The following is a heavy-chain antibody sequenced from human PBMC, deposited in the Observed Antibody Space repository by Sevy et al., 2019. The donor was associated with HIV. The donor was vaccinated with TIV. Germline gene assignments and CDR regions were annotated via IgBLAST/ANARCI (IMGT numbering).Heavy chain of an antibody. CDR2: IYYNGHI. Sequence: GSQRLSCTVSGGSITSLYWNWIRQPPGKGLEWIANIYYNGHINYNPSLKSRVTFSHVTSKNQFSLRLSSVTAADTAMYYCAGENAWGRGYSWGQGTLVTVSS. CDR3: AGENAWGRGYS. CDR1: GGSITSLY. D-gene: IGHD1-26*01. J-gene: IGHJ4*02. V-gene: IGHV4-59*08.